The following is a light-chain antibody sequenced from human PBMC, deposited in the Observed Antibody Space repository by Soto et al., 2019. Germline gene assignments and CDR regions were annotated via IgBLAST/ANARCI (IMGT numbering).Light chain of an antibody. J-gene: IGKJ1*01. V-gene: IGKV1-5*01. CDR1: QSISSW. CDR2: DAS. CDR3: QQYNSYFRT. Sequence: DIQMTQSPSTLSASVGDRVTITCRASQSISSWLAWYQQKPGKAPKLLIFDASILESGVPSRFSGSGSGTEFTLTISSLQPDDFATYSCQQYNSYFRTFGQGTKVEVK.